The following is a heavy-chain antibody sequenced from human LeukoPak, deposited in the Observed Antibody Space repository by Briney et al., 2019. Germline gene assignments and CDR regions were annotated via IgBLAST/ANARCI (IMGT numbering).Heavy chain of an antibody. J-gene: IGHJ4*02. V-gene: IGHV1-18*01. CDR2: ISAYNGIT. CDR3: ARDYYPTYYYDSSGYHDLYYFDY. Sequence: ASVKVSCKASGGTFSSYGISWVRQAPGQGLEWMGWISAYNGITNYAQKLQGRVTMTTDTSTSTAYMELRSLRSDDTAVYYCARDYYPTYYYDSSGYHDLYYFDYWGQGTLVTVSS. D-gene: IGHD3-22*01. CDR1: GGTFSSYG.